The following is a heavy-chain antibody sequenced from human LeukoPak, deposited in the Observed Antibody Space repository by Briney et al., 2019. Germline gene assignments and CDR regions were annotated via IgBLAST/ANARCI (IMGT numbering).Heavy chain of an antibody. CDR3: ARSKARYDYVWGSYRYDYYYYMDV. D-gene: IGHD3-16*02. V-gene: IGHV3-7*01. J-gene: IGHJ6*03. Sequence: GGSLRLSCAASGFTFSSYWMSWVRQAPGKGLEWVANIKQDGSEKYYVDSVKGRFTISRDNAKNSLYLKMNSLRAEDTAVCYCARSKARYDYVWGSYRYDYYYYMDVWGKGTTVTVSS. CDR1: GFTFSSYW. CDR2: IKQDGSEK.